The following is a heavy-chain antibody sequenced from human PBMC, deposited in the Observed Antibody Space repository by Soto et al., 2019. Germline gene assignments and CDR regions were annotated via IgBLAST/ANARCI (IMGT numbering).Heavy chain of an antibody. CDR1: GYTFTSYD. CDR2: MNPNSGNT. Sequence: QVQLVQSGAEVKKPGASVKVSCKASGYTFTSYDINWVRQATGQGLEWMGWMNPNSGNTGYAQKFQGRVTXXRXTXXSTAYMELSSLRSEDTAVYYCARARLQRYDYGMDVWGQGTTVTVSS. D-gene: IGHD4-4*01. CDR3: ARARLQRYDYGMDV. V-gene: IGHV1-8*01. J-gene: IGHJ6*02.